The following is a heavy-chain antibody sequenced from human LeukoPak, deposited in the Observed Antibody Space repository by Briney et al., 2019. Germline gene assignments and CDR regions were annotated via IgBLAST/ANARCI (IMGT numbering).Heavy chain of an antibody. CDR1: GFTFSDHY. CDR2: TRNKANSYTT. V-gene: IGHV3-72*01. D-gene: IGHD3-10*01. J-gene: IGHJ6*04. Sequence: PGGSLRLSCAASGFTFSDHYMDWVRQAPGKGLEGVGRTRNKANSYTTEYAASVKGRFTISRDDSKNSLYLQMNSLKTEDTAVYYCARVTQSLLWFGEDYGMDVWGKGTTVTASS. CDR3: ARVTQSLLWFGEDYGMDV.